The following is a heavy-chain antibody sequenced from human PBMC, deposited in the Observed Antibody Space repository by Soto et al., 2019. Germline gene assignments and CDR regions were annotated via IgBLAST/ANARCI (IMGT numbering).Heavy chain of an antibody. CDR2: ISGSGGST. J-gene: IGHJ4*02. CDR3: ATIIIPAATSFY. V-gene: IGHV3-23*01. D-gene: IGHD2-2*01. CDR1: GITFTAYA. Sequence: EVQLLESGGGLVQPGGSLRLSCAASGITFTAYAMSWVRQAPGKGLEWVSSISGSGGSTYYADSVKGRLTISRDNSKNTLYLKMNSLRAEDTAVYYCATIIIPAATSFYWGQGTLVTVSS.